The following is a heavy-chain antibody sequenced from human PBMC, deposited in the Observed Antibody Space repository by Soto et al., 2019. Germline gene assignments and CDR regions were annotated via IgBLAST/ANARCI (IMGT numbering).Heavy chain of an antibody. Sequence: ASVKVSCKASGCTFTSYAMHWVRQAPGQRLEWMGWINAGNGNTKYSQKFQGRVTITRDTSASTAYMELSSLRSEDTAVYYCARRGEKIVGATRYYYGMDVWGQGTTVTVSS. CDR2: INAGNGNT. CDR1: GCTFTSYA. D-gene: IGHD1-26*01. CDR3: ARRGEKIVGATRYYYGMDV. J-gene: IGHJ6*02. V-gene: IGHV1-3*01.